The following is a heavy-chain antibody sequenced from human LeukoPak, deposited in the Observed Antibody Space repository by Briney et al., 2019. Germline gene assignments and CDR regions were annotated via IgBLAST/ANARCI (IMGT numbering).Heavy chain of an antibody. CDR1: GGSISSYY. CDR2: IYYSGST. CDR3: AGLLNYYYYGMDV. D-gene: IGHD3-10*01. Sequence: PSETLSLTCTVSGGSISSYYWSWIRQPPGKGLEWIGYIYYSGSTNYNPSLKSRVTISVDTSKNQFSLKLSSVTAADTAVYYCAGLLNYYYYGMDVWGQGTTVTVSS. J-gene: IGHJ6*02. V-gene: IGHV4-59*08.